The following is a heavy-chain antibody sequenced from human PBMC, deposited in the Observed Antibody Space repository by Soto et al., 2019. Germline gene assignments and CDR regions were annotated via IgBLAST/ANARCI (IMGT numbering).Heavy chain of an antibody. V-gene: IGHV4-59*08. Sequence: SETLSLTYTVSGGSISSYYWSWIRQPPGKGLEWIGYIYYSGSTNYNPSLKSRVTISVDTSKNQFSLKLSSVTAADTAVYYCARRITMVRGVTAFHAFDIWGQGTMVTVSS. D-gene: IGHD3-10*01. CDR3: ARRITMVRGVTAFHAFDI. CDR2: IYYSGST. CDR1: GGSISSYY. J-gene: IGHJ3*02.